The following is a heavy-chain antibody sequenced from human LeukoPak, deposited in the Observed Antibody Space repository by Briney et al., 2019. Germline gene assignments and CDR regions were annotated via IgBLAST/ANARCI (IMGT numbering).Heavy chain of an antibody. V-gene: IGHV4-34*01. J-gene: IGHJ4*02. CDR3: ARGIRSYGTKVPATAIGPHKY. CDR1: GGSFSGYY. Sequence: PSETLSLTCAVYGGSFSGYYWSWIHQPPGKGLEWIGEINHSGSTNYNPSLKSRVTISVDTSKNQFSLKLSSVTAADTAVYYCARGIRSYGTKVPATAIGPHKYWGQGTLVTVSS. CDR2: INHSGST. D-gene: IGHD2-2*01.